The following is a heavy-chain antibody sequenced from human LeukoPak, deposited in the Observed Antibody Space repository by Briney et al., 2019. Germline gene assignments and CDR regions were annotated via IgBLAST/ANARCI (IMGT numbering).Heavy chain of an antibody. CDR2: IKSDGSST. CDR1: GFTFSNYW. D-gene: IGHD6-13*01. J-gene: IGHJ4*02. Sequence: GGSLRLSCAASGFTFSNYWMHWVRQAPGEALMWVSRIKSDGSSTTYADSVKGRFTISRDNSKNTLYLQMNSLRAKDTAVYYCAKTRPLDSSSWSHGDYWGQGTLVTVSS. CDR3: AKTRPLDSSSWSHGDY. V-gene: IGHV3-74*01.